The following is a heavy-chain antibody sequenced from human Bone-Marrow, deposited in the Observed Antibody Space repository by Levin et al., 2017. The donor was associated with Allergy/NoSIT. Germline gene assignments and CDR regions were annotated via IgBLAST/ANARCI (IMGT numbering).Heavy chain of an antibody. Sequence: SCAASGFTFSEYAFHWVRQAPGKGPEWVAVISNRGTNTYYADSVKGRFTISRDNSKNTLYLLMNSLRVEDTAVYHCVRYGYTWHQDFWSGYVDVWGRGTTVIVSS. CDR3: VRYGYTWHQDFWSGYVDV. J-gene: IGHJ6*02. CDR1: GFTFSEYA. D-gene: IGHD3-3*01. V-gene: IGHV3-30*14. CDR2: ISNRGTNT.